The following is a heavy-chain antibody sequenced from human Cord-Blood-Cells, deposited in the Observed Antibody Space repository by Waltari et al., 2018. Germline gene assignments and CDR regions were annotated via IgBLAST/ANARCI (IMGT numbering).Heavy chain of an antibody. Sequence: QLQLQESGPGLVKPSETLSLTCTVSGGSISSSSYYWGWIRQPPGKRLEWIGRIYYSGSTYYNPSLKSRVTISVDTSKNQFSLKLSSVTAADTAVYYCARPYGSGSYYAFDIWGQGTMVTVSS. CDR2: IYYSGST. J-gene: IGHJ3*02. D-gene: IGHD3-10*01. V-gene: IGHV4-39*01. CDR3: ARPYGSGSYYAFDI. CDR1: GGSISSSSYY.